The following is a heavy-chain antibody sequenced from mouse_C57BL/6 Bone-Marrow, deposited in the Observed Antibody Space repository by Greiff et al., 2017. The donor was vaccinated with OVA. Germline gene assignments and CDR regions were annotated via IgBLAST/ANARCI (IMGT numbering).Heavy chain of an antibody. J-gene: IGHJ3*01. V-gene: IGHV1-81*01. D-gene: IGHD2-4*01. CDR3: ARKGLRWFAY. CDR2: IYPRSGNT. CDR1: GYTFTSYG. Sequence: QVQLQQSGAELARPGASVKLSCKASGYTFTSYGIRWVKQRPGQGLEWIGEIYPRSGNTYYNEKFKGKATLTADKSSSTAYLELSSLTSEDSAVYVCARKGLRWFAYWGQGTLVTVSA.